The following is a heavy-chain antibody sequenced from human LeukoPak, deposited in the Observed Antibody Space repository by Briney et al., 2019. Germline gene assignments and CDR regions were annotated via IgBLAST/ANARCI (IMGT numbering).Heavy chain of an antibody. Sequence: GXXLXLSCAASGFTFSSYAMSWVRQAPGKGLEWVSAISGSGGSTYYADSVKGRFNISRDNSKNPLSLQMNSLRAEDTAVYYCAKDIVVVVAANRPRAQPPDYWGQGTLVTVSS. V-gene: IGHV3-23*01. D-gene: IGHD2-15*01. CDR2: ISGSGGST. J-gene: IGHJ4*02. CDR1: GFTFSSYA. CDR3: AKDIVVVVAANRPRAQPPDY.